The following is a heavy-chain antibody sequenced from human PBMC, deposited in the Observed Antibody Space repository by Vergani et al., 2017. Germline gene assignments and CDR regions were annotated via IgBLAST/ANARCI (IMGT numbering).Heavy chain of an antibody. CDR3: ARQVAVAGKWWGPYYYYGMDV. CDR2: IDPSDSYT. CDR1: GYTFTNYW. Sequence: EVRLVQSGPEVKKPGESVKISCETSGYTFTNYWISWVRQMPGKGLEWMGRIDPSDSYTNYSPSFQGHVTISADKSISTAYLQWSSLKASDTAMYYCARQVAVAGKWWGPYYYYGMDVWGQGTTVTVSS. J-gene: IGHJ6*02. D-gene: IGHD6-19*01. V-gene: IGHV5-10-1*01.